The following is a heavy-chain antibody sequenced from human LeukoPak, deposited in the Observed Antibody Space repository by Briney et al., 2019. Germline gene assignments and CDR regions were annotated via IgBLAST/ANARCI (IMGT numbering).Heavy chain of an antibody. Sequence: SETLSLTCTVSGGSISSGSYYWSWIRQPAGKGLEWIGRIYTSGSTNYNPSLKSRVTISVDTSKNQFSLKLSSVTAADTAVYYCAREDVDTAMVVQFDPWGQGTLVTVSS. CDR2: IYTSGST. CDR1: GGSISSGSYY. V-gene: IGHV4-61*02. D-gene: IGHD5-18*01. CDR3: AREDVDTAMVVQFDP. J-gene: IGHJ5*02.